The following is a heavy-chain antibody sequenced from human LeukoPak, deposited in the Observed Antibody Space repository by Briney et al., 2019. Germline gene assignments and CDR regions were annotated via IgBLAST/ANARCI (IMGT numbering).Heavy chain of an antibody. D-gene: IGHD2-2*01. Sequence: SVKVSCKASGGTFSSYAISWVRQAPGQGLEWMGGIIPIFGTANYAQKFQGRVTITADESTSTAYMELSSLRSEDTAVYYCARDPAIVVVPAANFDIWGQGTMVTVSS. J-gene: IGHJ3*02. V-gene: IGHV1-69*13. CDR2: IIPIFGTA. CDR1: GGTFSSYA. CDR3: ARDPAIVVVPAANFDI.